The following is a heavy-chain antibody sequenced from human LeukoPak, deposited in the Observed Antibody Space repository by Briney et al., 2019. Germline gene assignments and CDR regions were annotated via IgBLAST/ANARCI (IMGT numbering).Heavy chain of an antibody. V-gene: IGHV4-30-2*01. CDR2: IYHSGST. D-gene: IGHD2-21*01. J-gene: IGHJ6*03. Sequence: SETLSLTCTVSGGSISSGGYYWSWNRQPPGKGLEWIGYIYHSGSTYYNPSLKSRVTISVDRSKNQFSLKLSSATAADTAVYYCARLLPYCGDDCSYYYYYMDVWGKGTTVTVSS. CDR1: GGSISSGGYY. CDR3: ARLLPYCGDDCSYYYYYMDV.